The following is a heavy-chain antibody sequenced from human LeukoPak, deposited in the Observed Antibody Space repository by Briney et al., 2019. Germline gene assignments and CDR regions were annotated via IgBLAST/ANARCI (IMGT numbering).Heavy chain of an antibody. V-gene: IGHV3-23*01. CDR2: IGGSGDNT. Sequence: GGSLRLSCAASGFTFRLYAMSWVRRAPGKGPEWVSAIGGSGDNTYYPDSVRGRFTISRVNSKTTVYLQMNSLRAEDTAIYYCVKDRGPYVGIANNWFDPWGQGTLVTVSS. J-gene: IGHJ5*02. CDR3: VKDRGPYVGIANNWFDP. CDR1: GFTFRLYA. D-gene: IGHD3-16*01.